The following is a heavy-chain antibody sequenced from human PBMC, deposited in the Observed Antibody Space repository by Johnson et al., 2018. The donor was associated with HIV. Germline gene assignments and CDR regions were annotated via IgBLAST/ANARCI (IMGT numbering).Heavy chain of an antibody. CDR1: GFTFSSYA. CDR2: ISYEGSNK. D-gene: IGHD6-13*01. V-gene: IGHV3-30-3*01. CDR3: AKDGAAAGTVGADAFDI. Sequence: QVQLVESGGGVVQPGRSLRLSCAASGFTFSSYAMDWVRQAPGKGLEWVAVISYEGSNKYYADSVKGRFTISRDNAKNSLYLQMNSLRAEDTAVYYCAKDGAAAGTVGADAFDIWGQGTMVIVS. J-gene: IGHJ3*02.